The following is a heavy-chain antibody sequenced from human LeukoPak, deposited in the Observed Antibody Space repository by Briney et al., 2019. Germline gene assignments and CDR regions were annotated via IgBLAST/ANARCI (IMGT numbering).Heavy chain of an antibody. CDR3: ARGIRTVVVPAANWFDP. V-gene: IGHV4-34*01. Sequence: SETLSLTCAVYGGSFSGYYWSWIRQPPGKGLEWIGEINHSGSTNYNPSLKSRVTISVDTSKNQSSLKLSSVTAADTAVYYCARGIRTVVVPAANWFDPWGQGTLVTVSS. CDR2: INHSGST. J-gene: IGHJ5*02. CDR1: GGSFSGYY. D-gene: IGHD2-2*01.